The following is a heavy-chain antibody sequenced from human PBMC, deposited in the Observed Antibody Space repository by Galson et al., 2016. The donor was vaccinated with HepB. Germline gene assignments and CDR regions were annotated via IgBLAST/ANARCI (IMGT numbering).Heavy chain of an antibody. D-gene: IGHD3-10*01. Sequence: SLRLSCAASGFTFSSYSMNWVRQAPGKGLEWVSYISSSSSTIYYSDSVKGRFTISRDNAKNSLYLQMNSLRDEDTALYYCAREIPARGKRDYWSQGTLVTVSS. CDR3: AREIPARGKRDY. V-gene: IGHV3-48*02. CDR1: GFTFSSYS. CDR2: ISSSSSTI. J-gene: IGHJ4*02.